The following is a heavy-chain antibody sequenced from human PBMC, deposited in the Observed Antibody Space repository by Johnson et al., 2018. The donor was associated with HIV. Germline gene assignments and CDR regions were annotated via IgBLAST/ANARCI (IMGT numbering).Heavy chain of an antibody. J-gene: IGHJ3*02. CDR2: ISGSGIST. D-gene: IGHD6-13*01. CDR1: GFTFTNYV. CDR3: ARLGIAAARGAFDI. V-gene: IGHV3-23*04. Sequence: VQLVESGGGLVKPGGSLRVSCAASGFTFTNYVMSWVRQAPGQGLEWVSAISGSGISTYYTDSVKGRFTISRDNSKNTLYLQMNSLRAEDTAVYYCARLGIAAARGAFDIWGQGTMVTVSS.